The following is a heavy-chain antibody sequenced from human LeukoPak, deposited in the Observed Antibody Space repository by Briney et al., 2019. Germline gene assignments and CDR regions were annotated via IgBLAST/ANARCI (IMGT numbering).Heavy chain of an antibody. CDR1: GFPFSTLG. D-gene: IGHD1-14*01. Sequence: GGSLRLSCSASGFPFSTLGMHWVRQAPGKGLEHVSTIGSDGDGTYYADSVKDRFIISRDNSKNAVYLQMSSLRPEDTAVYYCVSPVFINFWGQGTLVTVSS. J-gene: IGHJ4*01. CDR2: IGSDGDGT. CDR3: VSPVFINF. V-gene: IGHV3-64D*06.